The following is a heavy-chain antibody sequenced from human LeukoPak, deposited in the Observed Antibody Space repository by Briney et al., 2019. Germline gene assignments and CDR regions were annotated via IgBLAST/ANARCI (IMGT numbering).Heavy chain of an antibody. CDR3: AHAPIVLMPPWRYYFDY. D-gene: IGHD2-8*01. CDR2: IYWDDDK. Sequence: ASGPTLVNPTQTLTLTCTFSGFSLSTSGVGVGWIRQPPGKALEWLALIYWDDDKRYSPSLKSRLTITKDTSKNQVVLTMTDMDPVDTATYYCAHAPIVLMPPWRYYFDYWGQGILVTVSS. CDR1: GFSLSTSGVG. V-gene: IGHV2-5*02. J-gene: IGHJ4*02.